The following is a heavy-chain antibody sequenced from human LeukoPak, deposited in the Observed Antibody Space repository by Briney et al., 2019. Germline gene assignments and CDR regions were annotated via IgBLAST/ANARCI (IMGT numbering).Heavy chain of an antibody. CDR1: GFTFSSYG. D-gene: IGHD2-21*02. Sequence: PGGTLRLSCAASGFTFSSYGMSWVRQAPGKGLEWVSAISGSGGSTYYADSVKGRFTISRDNSKNTLYLQMNSLKTEDTAVYYCTTDSGGDWGDDGYWGQGTLVTVSS. V-gene: IGHV3-23*01. CDR2: ISGSGGST. J-gene: IGHJ4*02. CDR3: TTDSGGDWGDDGY.